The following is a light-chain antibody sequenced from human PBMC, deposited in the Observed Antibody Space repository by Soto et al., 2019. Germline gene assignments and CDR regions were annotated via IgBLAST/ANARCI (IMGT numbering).Light chain of an antibody. CDR3: CSYAGSVV. Sequence: QSVLTQPASVSGSPGQSITISCTGTSSDVGGYNYVSWYQQHPGKAPKLMIYEVSNRPSGVSNRFSGSKSGNTASLTISGLQAEDEAEYYCCSYAGSVVFGGGTQLTVL. V-gene: IGLV2-14*01. J-gene: IGLJ2*01. CDR2: EVS. CDR1: SSDVGGYNY.